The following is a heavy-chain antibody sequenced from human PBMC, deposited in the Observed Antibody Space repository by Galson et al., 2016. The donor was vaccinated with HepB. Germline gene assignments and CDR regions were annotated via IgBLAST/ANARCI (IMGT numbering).Heavy chain of an antibody. CDR1: GFTFNDYG. D-gene: IGHD2-2*01. V-gene: IGHV3-33*01. CDR3: AREDQLLYYYGLDV. J-gene: IGHJ6*02. CDR2: IRYDGSKK. Sequence: SLRLSCAASGFTFNDYGMRWVRQAPGKGLEWVAVIRYDGSKKYYADAVQGRFTISRDNSKNMLRLQMNSLRAEDTAVYYCAREDQLLYYYGLDVWGQGTTVTVAS.